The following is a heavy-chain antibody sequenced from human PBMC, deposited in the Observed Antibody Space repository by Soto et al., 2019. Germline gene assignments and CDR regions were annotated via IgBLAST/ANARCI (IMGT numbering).Heavy chain of an antibody. CDR1: GGYISSYY. CDR2: IYYSGST. CDR3: ARLFAGY. V-gene: IGHV4-59*01. Sequence: SETLSLTCTVSGGYISSYYWSWIRQPPGKGLEWIGYIYYSGSTNYNPSLKSRVTISVDTSKNQFSLKLSSVTAADTAVYYCARLFAGYWGQGTLVTVSS. J-gene: IGHJ4*02. D-gene: IGHD3-16*01.